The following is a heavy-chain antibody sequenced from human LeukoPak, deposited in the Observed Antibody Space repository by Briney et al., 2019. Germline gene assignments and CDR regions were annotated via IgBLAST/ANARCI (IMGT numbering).Heavy chain of an antibody. Sequence: ASVKVSCKASGGTFSSYAISWVRQAPGQGLEWMGGIIPIFGTANYAQKFQGRVTITADESTSTAYMELSSLRSEDTAVYYCARGLDRIYYYYGMDVWGQGTTVTVSS. CDR1: GGTFSSYA. D-gene: IGHD2/OR15-2a*01. CDR3: ARGLDRIYYYYGMDV. CDR2: IIPIFGTA. J-gene: IGHJ6*02. V-gene: IGHV1-69*13.